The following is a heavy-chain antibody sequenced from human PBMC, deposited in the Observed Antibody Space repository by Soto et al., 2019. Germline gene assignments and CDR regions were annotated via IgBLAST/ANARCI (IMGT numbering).Heavy chain of an antibody. J-gene: IGHJ5*02. Sequence: QVQLQESGPGLVKPSETLSLTCTVSGGSVSSGSYYWSWIRQPPGKGLEWIGYIYYSGSTNYNPSRTSRVTISVDTSKNQFSLKLSSVTAADTAVYYCARLYSSSFSWFDPWGQGTLVTVSS. CDR3: ARLYSSSFSWFDP. CDR2: IYYSGST. D-gene: IGHD6-13*01. V-gene: IGHV4-61*01. CDR1: GGSVSSGSYY.